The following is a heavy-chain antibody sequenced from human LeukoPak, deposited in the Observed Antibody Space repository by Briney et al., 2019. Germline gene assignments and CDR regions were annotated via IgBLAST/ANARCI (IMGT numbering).Heavy chain of an antibody. D-gene: IGHD5-12*01. J-gene: IGHJ6*03. Sequence: ASVKVSCKASGYTFTSYYMHWVRQAPGQGLEWMGWMNPNSGNTGYAQKFQGRVTITRNTSISTAYMELSSLRSEDTAVYYCARGLQDRLRGYYYMDVWGKGATVTVSS. CDR3: ARGLQDRLRGYYYMDV. V-gene: IGHV1-8*03. CDR1: GYTFTSYY. CDR2: MNPNSGNT.